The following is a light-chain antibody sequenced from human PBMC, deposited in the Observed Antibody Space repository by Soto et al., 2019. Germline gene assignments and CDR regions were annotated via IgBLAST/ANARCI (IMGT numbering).Light chain of an antibody. Sequence: EIVMTQSPATLSVSPGERATLSCRASQSVRSNYLAWYQQKPGQAPRLLIYDASTRATGIPARFSGRGSGTEFTLTISSLQSEDLAVYFWQQYSDWPLTFGPGTKVDI. CDR3: QQYSDWPLT. V-gene: IGKV3-15*01. J-gene: IGKJ3*01. CDR1: QSVRSN. CDR2: DAS.